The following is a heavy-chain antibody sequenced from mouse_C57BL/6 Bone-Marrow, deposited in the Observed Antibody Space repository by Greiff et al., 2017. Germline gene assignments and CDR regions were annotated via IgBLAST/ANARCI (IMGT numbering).Heavy chain of an antibody. V-gene: IGHV5-17*01. J-gene: IGHJ3*01. CDR3: ARPYDYDVWFAY. Sequence: DVKLVESGGGLVKPGGSLKLSCAASGFTFSDYGMHWVRQAPEKGLEWVAYISSGSSTIYYADTVKGRFTIYRDNAKNTLFLQMTSLGSEDTAMYYCARPYDYDVWFAYWGQGTLVTVSA. CDR2: ISSGSSTI. D-gene: IGHD2-4*01. CDR1: GFTFSDYG.